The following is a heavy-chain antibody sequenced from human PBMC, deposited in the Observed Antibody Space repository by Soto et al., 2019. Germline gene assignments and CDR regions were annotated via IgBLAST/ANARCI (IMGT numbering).Heavy chain of an antibody. J-gene: IGHJ4*02. CDR3: TTSNLGVDF. V-gene: IGHV3-15*01. D-gene: IGHD1-1*01. CDR1: GLIFSDVW. Sequence: EVQLVESGGGLVKPGGSLRLSFAASGLIFSDVWMTWVRQAPGKGLEWVGRIKTKPDDGTIDYAAPVRGRFTISRDDSKNTLYLQMTSLTPDGTGVYYCTTSNLGVDFWGPGTLVTVSS. CDR2: IKTKPDDGTI.